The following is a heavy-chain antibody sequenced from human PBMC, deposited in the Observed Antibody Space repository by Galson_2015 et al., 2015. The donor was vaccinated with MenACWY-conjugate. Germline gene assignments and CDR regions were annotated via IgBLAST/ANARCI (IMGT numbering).Heavy chain of an antibody. CDR2: IYTGGNT. Sequence: SLRLCCAASGFTVSDNYMNWVRQPPGKGLEWVSVIYTGGNTYYADSVKGRFSISRDNSKNTVYLQMNSLRAEDSAVCYCASPLSTISGFDYWGQGVLLTVSS. CDR1: GFTVSDNY. V-gene: IGHV3-53*01. J-gene: IGHJ4*02. CDR3: ASPLSTISGFDY. D-gene: IGHD6-19*01.